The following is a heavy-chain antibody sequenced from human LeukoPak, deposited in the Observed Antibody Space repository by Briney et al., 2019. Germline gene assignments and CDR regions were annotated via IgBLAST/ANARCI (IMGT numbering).Heavy chain of an antibody. V-gene: IGHV4-61*02. Sequence: SQTLSLTCTVSGGSISSGSYYWSWIRQPPGKGLEWIGRIYTSGSTNYNPSLKSRVTISVDTSKNQFSLKLSSVTAADTAVYYCARQYCSSTSCYWGSYYYYYYYMDVWGKGTTVTVSS. CDR1: GGSISSGSYY. D-gene: IGHD2-2*01. J-gene: IGHJ6*03. CDR2: IYTSGST. CDR3: ARQYCSSTSCYWGSYYYYYYYMDV.